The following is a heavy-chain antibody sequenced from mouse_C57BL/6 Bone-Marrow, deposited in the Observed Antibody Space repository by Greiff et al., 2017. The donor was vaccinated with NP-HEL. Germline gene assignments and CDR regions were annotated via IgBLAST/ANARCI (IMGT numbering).Heavy chain of an antibody. J-gene: IGHJ2*01. CDR2: IYPRSGNT. D-gene: IGHD2-1*01. V-gene: IGHV1-81*01. CDR3: ARAGIYYGNPGDY. Sequence: QVQLQQSGAELARPGASVKLSCKASGYTFTSYGISWVKQRTGQGLEWIGEIYPRSGNTYYNEKFKGKATLTADKSSSTAYMALRSLTSEDSAVYFCARAGIYYGNPGDYWGQGTTLTVSS. CDR1: GYTFTSYG.